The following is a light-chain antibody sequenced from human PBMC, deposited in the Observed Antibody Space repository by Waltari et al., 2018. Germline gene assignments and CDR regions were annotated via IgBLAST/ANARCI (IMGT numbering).Light chain of an antibody. CDR2: RPS. CDR1: QSAKTS. Sequence: EVVMTQSPATLSVSPGERVSLSYRASQSAKTSLAWYQQTPGQAPRPLIYRPSTRAAGVPDRFSGSGSGTEFTLTISSLQSEDSAIYYCQQYNIWPWTFGPGTNVDIK. J-gene: IGKJ1*01. V-gene: IGKV3D-15*01. CDR3: QQYNIWPWT.